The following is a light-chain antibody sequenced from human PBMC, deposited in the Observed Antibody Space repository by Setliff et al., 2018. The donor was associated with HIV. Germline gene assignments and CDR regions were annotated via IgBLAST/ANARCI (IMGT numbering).Light chain of an antibody. J-gene: IGLJ1*01. CDR2: DVG. CDR1: GSDVAGYTY. CDR3: SSYTSSNTFYV. V-gene: IGLV2-14*01. Sequence: QSVLAQPASLSGSPGQSITISCTETGSDVAGYTYVSWYQQHPGKAPKLIIYDVGKRPSGVSKRFSGSKSGNTASLTISGLQAEDEADYYCSSYTSSNTFYVFATGTKV.